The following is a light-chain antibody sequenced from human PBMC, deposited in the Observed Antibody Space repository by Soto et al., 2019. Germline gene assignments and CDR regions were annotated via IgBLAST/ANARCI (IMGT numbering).Light chain of an antibody. CDR2: RTN. J-gene: IGLJ2*01. CDR3: LLYYGGQLGV. CDR1: TGAVTSGYY. Sequence: QTVVTQEPLLTVSPGGTVTLTCATSTGAVTSGYYPNWFQQKPGQAPRALIYRTNKKYSWTPARVSGSLLGGKAALTLSGVQPEDEADYYCLLYYGGQLGVFGGGTTLTV. V-gene: IGLV7-43*01.